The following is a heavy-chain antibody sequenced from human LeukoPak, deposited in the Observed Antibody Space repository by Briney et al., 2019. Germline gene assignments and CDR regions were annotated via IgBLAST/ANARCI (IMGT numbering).Heavy chain of an antibody. D-gene: IGHD2-15*01. CDR3: ARDCGLTYCSGGSCYRNDAFDI. V-gene: IGHV3-30-3*01. CDR1: GFTFSSYA. Sequence: GRSLRLSCAASGFTFSSYAMHWVRQAPGKGLEWVAVISYDGSNKYYADSVKGRFTISRDNSKNTLYLQMNSLRAEDTAVYYCARDCGLTYCSGGSCYRNDAFDIWGQGTMVTVSS. J-gene: IGHJ3*02. CDR2: ISYDGSNK.